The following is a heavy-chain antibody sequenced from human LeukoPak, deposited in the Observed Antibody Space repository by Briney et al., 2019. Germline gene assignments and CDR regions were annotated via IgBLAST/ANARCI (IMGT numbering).Heavy chain of an antibody. CDR1: GGSISSYY. D-gene: IGHD1-1*01. CDR2: IYYSGST. CDR3: ARSDGYFLTLYYFDY. J-gene: IGHJ4*02. Sequence: SETLSLTCTVSGGSISSYYWSWMRQPPGKGLEWSGYIYYSGSTNYNPSLKSRVTISVDTSKNQFSLKLSSVTAADTAVYYCARSDGYFLTLYYFDYWGQGTLVTVSS. V-gene: IGHV4-59*01.